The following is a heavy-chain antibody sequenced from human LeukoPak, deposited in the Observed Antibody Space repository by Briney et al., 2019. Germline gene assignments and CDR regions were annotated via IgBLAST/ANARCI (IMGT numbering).Heavy chain of an antibody. CDR1: GYSISSGYY. CDR3: ASSPGTTGTTGAY. D-gene: IGHD1-1*01. V-gene: IGHV4-38-2*02. Sequence: SETLSLTCTVSGYSISSGYYWGWIRQPPGKGLEWIGSIYHSGSTYYNPSLKSRVTISVDTSKNQFSLKLSSVTAADTAVYYCASSPGTTGTTGAYWGQGTLVTVSS. J-gene: IGHJ4*02. CDR2: IYHSGST.